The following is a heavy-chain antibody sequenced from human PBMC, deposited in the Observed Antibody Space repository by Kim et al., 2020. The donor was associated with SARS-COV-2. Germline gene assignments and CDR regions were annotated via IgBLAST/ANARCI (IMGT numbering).Heavy chain of an antibody. CDR3: ARDRATYYYDSSGGDAFDI. J-gene: IGHJ3*02. CDR2: IIPIFGTA. Sequence: SVKVSCKASGGTFSSYAISWVRQAPGQGLEWMGGIIPIFGTANYAQKFQGRVTITADESTSTAYMELSSLRSEDTAVYYCARDRATYYYDSSGGDAFDIWGQGTMVTVSS. V-gene: IGHV1-69*13. D-gene: IGHD3-22*01. CDR1: GGTFSSYA.